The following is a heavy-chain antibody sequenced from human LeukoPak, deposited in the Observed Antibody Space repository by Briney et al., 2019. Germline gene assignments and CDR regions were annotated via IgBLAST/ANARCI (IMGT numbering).Heavy chain of an antibody. CDR2: IYYSGST. CDR1: GGSISSYY. J-gene: IGHJ2*01. CDR3: ARGRTSRIVVVPAAIWYFDL. D-gene: IGHD2-2*01. Sequence: SETLSLTCTVSGGSISSYYWSWIRQPPGKGLEWIGYIYYSGSTNYNPSLKSRVTISVDTSKNQFSLKLSSVTAADTAVYYCARGRTSRIVVVPAAIWYFDLWGRGTLVTVSS. V-gene: IGHV4-59*12.